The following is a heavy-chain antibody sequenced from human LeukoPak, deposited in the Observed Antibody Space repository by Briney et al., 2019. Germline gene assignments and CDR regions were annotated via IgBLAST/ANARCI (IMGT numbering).Heavy chain of an antibody. V-gene: IGHV3-11*01. CDR2: ISSSGSTI. J-gene: IGHJ6*02. D-gene: IGHD2-2*01. CDR1: GFNFNIYK. Sequence: PGGSLRLSCEASGFNFNIYKMNWIRQTPGKGLEWVSYISSSGSTIYYADSVKGRFTISRDNAKNSLYLQMNSLRAEDTAVYYCASALCSSTSCYYYYGMDVWGQGTTVTVSS. CDR3: ASALCSSTSCYYYYGMDV.